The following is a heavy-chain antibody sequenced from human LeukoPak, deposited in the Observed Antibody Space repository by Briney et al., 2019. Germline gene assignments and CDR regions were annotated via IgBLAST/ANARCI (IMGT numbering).Heavy chain of an antibody. CDR3: ARVLPDGGTTKFDC. D-gene: IGHD1-7*01. V-gene: IGHV3-48*01. Sequence: GGSLRLSCAASGFTFSSYSMNWVRQAPGKGLEWVSYISSSSSSTIYYADSVKGRFTISRDNAKNSLYLQMNSLRAEDTAVYYCARVLPDGGTTKFDCWGQGTLVTVSS. CDR1: GFTFSSYS. CDR2: ISSSSSSTI. J-gene: IGHJ4*02.